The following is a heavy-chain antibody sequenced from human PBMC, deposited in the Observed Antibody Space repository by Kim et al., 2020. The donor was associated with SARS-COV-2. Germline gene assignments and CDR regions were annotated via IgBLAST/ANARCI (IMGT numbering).Heavy chain of an antibody. V-gene: IGHV3-23*01. J-gene: IGHJ4*01. D-gene: IGHD4-17*01. Sequence: GGSLRLSCAASGFTFSSYAMSWVRQAPGKGLEWVSAISGSGGSTYYADSVKGRFTISRDNSKNTLYLQINSLRAEDTAVYYCAKDTVPYCDYWWSSFDYWGQGTLVTVSS. CDR1: GFTFSSYA. CDR2: ISGSGGST. CDR3: AKDTVPYCDYWWSSFDY.